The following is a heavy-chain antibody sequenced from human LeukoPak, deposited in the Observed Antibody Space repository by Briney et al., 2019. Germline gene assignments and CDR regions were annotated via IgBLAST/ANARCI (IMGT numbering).Heavy chain of an antibody. D-gene: IGHD3-10*01. J-gene: IGHJ4*02. CDR2: IYTSGST. CDR1: GGSISSGSYY. Sequence: SQTLSLTCTVSGGSISSGSYYWSWIRQPAGKGLEWIGRIYTSGSTSYNPSLKSRVTISVDTSKNQFSLKLSSVTAADTAVYYCARGQPHGVFPSADYWGQGTLVTVSS. V-gene: IGHV4-61*02. CDR3: ARGQPHGVFPSADY.